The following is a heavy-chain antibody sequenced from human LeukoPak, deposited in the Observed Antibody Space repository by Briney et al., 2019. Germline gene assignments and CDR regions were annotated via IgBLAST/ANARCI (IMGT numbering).Heavy chain of an antibody. V-gene: IGHV4-30-4*01. J-gene: IGHJ6*02. D-gene: IGHD3-10*01. CDR2: IYYSGST. CDR3: AGGRADYYYDGMDV. CDR1: GGSISSYY. Sequence: KASETLSLTCTVSGGSISSYYWSWIRQPPGKGLEWIGYIYYSGSTYYNPSLKSRVTISVDTSKNQFSLKLSSVTAADTAVYYCAGGRADYYYDGMDVWGQGTTVTVSS.